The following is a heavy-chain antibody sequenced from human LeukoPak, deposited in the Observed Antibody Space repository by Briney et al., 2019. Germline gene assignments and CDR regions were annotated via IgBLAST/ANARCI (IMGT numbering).Heavy chain of an antibody. CDR2: ISSSSSYI. V-gene: IGHV3-21*01. CDR3: ARGKGTSSWYSFFDY. J-gene: IGHJ4*02. CDR1: GFTFSTYA. Sequence: AGGSLRLSCAASGFTFSTYAMNWVRQAPGKGLEWVSSISSSSSYIYYADSVKGRFTISRDNAKNSLYLQMNSLRAEDTAVYYCARGKGTSSWYSFFDYWGQGTLVTVSS. D-gene: IGHD6-13*01.